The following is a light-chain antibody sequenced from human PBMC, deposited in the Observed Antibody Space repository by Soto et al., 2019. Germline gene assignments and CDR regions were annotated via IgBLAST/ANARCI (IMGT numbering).Light chain of an antibody. CDR2: RDS. J-gene: IGLJ3*02. V-gene: IGLV3-9*01. CDR3: QVWDSSTARV. Sequence: SYELTQPLSVSVALGQTARITCGGNNIGSKNVHWYQQKPGQAPVLVIYRDSNRPSGIPERFSGSNSGNTATLPISRAQDGDEADYYCQVWDSSTARVFGGGTKLTVL. CDR1: NIGSKN.